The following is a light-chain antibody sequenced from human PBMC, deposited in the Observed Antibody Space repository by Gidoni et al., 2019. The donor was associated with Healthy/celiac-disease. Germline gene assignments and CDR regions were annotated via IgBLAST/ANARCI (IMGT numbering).Light chain of an antibody. CDR3: QSYDSSNHWV. V-gene: IGLV6-57*01. CDR2: EDN. J-gene: IGLJ3*02. Sequence: NFMLHQPHSVSESPGKTVTISCTRSSGSIASNYVQWYQQRPGSSPTTVIYEDNQRPSGVPDLFSGSIDSSSNSASLTISGLKTEDEADYYCQSYDSSNHWVFGGGTKLTVL. CDR1: SGSIASNY.